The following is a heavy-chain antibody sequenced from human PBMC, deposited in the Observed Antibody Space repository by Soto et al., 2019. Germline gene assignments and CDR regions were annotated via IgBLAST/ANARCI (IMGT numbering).Heavy chain of an antibody. V-gene: IGHV4-31*03. Sequence: SETLSLTCTVSGGSISSGGYYWSWIRQHPGKGLERIGYIYYSGSTYYNPSLKSRVTISVDTSKNQFSLKLRSVTAADTAVYYRARGGKQLENYYYHGMAVWGKGTTVPVSP. CDR1: GGSISSGGYY. D-gene: IGHD6-13*01. CDR3: ARGGKQLENYYYHGMAV. J-gene: IGHJ6*04. CDR2: IYYSGST.